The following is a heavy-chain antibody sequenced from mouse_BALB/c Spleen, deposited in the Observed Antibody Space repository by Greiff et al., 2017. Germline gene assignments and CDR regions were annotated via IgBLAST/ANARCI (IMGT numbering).Heavy chain of an antibody. J-gene: IGHJ3*01. CDR1: GYSITSGYY. CDR2: ISYDGSN. Sequence: EVQVVESGPGLVKPSQSLSLTCSVTGYSITSGYYWNWIRQFPGNKLEWMGYISYDGSNNYNPSLKNRISITRDTSKNQFFLKLNSVTTEDTATYYCARDPYGNSAYWGQGTLVTVSA. V-gene: IGHV3-6*02. D-gene: IGHD2-10*02. CDR3: ARDPYGNSAY.